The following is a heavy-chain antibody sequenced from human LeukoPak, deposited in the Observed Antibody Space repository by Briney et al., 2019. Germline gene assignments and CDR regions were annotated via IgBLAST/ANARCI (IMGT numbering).Heavy chain of an antibody. J-gene: IGHJ3*02. Sequence: SVKVSCKASGYTFTGYYMHWVRQAPGQGLEWMGRVNPNSGGTNYAQKFQGRVTMTRDTSISTAYMELSRLRSDDTAVYYCALGSTTGRHAFDIWGQGTMVTVSS. CDR1: GYTFTGYY. CDR3: ALGSTTGRHAFDI. V-gene: IGHV1-2*06. CDR2: VNPNSGGT. D-gene: IGHD1-26*01.